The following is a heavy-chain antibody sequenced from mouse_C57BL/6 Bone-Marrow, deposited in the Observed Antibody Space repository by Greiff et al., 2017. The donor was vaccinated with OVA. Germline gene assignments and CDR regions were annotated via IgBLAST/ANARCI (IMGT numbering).Heavy chain of an antibody. J-gene: IGHJ2*01. CDR2: IHPNSGST. CDR3: ARRLGEFDY. V-gene: IGHV1-64*01. CDR1: GYTFTSYW. Sequence: QVQLQQPGAELVKPGASVKLSCKASGYTFTSYWMHWVKQRPGQGLEWIGMIHPNSGSTNYNEKFKGKATLTVDKSSSTAYMQLSSLTSEDSAVYYSARRLGEFDYWGQGTTLTVSS. D-gene: IGHD4-1*01.